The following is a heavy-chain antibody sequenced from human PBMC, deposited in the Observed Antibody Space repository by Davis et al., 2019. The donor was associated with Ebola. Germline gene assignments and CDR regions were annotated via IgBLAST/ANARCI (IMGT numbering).Heavy chain of an antibody. CDR3: ARSDVLRFLEWLWIPPDY. Sequence: ASVKVSCKASGGTFSSYAISWVRQAPGQGLEWMGWINAGNGNTKYSQKFQGRVTITRDTSASTAYMELSSLRSEDTAVYYCARSDVLRFLEWLWIPPDYWGQGTLVTVSS. V-gene: IGHV1-3*01. CDR1: GGTFSSYA. J-gene: IGHJ4*02. D-gene: IGHD3-3*01. CDR2: INAGNGNT.